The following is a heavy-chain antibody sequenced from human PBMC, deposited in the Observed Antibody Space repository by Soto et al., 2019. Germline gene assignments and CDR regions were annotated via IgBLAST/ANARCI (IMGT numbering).Heavy chain of an antibody. CDR3: ARGLYSGWHYFDY. CDR2: IYSGGST. V-gene: IGHV3-66*01. CDR1: GLTVSSNY. J-gene: IGHJ4*02. Sequence: EVQLVESGGGLVQPGGSLRLSCAASGLTVSSNYMSWVRQAPGKGLEWVSVIYSGGSTYYADSVKARFTISRDNSKTTLYLQMNSPRAEDTAVYYCARGLYSGWHYFDYWGQGTLVTVSS. D-gene: IGHD5-12*01.